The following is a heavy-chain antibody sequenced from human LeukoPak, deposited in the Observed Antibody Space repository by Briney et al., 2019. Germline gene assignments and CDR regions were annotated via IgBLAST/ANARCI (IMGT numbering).Heavy chain of an antibody. CDR3: ARDWIRDGYNYYFDY. V-gene: IGHV1-46*01. Sequence: ASVKVSCKASGYTFITYYMHWVRQAPGQRLEWMGGINPSGAGTSYAQKFQGRVTMTRDTSTSTVYMELNSLRSEDTAVYYCARDWIRDGYNYYFDYWGQGTLVTVSS. CDR2: INPSGAGT. CDR1: GYTFITYY. J-gene: IGHJ4*02. D-gene: IGHD5-24*01.